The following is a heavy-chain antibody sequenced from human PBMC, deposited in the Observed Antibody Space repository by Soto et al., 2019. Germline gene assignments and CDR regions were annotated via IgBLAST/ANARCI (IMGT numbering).Heavy chain of an antibody. D-gene: IGHD1-26*01. CDR3: ARSGSSYYYYYGMDV. CDR1: GFTFSSYA. CDR2: ISYDGSNK. J-gene: IGHJ6*02. V-gene: IGHV3-30-3*01. Sequence: QPGGSLRLSCAASGFTFSSYAMHWVRQAPGKGLEWVAVISYDGSNKYYADSVKGRFTISRDNSKNTLYLQMNSLRAEDTAVYYCARSGSSYYYYYGMDVWGQGTTVTVSS.